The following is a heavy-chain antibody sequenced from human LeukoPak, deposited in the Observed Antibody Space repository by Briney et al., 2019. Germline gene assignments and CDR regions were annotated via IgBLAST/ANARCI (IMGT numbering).Heavy chain of an antibody. D-gene: IGHD2-2*01. J-gene: IGHJ4*02. Sequence: SETLSLTCSVSGGSITSYYWSWIRQPPGKGLEWIGFIYYSADANYNPSLKSRVSISVDTSKNHLSLKLNSVTAADTAVYYCASHSSLGGPLAHFDSWGQGRLVAVSS. CDR2: IYYSADA. CDR3: ASHSSLGGPLAHFDS. V-gene: IGHV4-59*08. CDR1: GGSITSYY.